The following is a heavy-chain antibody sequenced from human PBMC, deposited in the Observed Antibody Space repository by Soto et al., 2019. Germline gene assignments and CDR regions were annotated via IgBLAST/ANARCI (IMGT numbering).Heavy chain of an antibody. V-gene: IGHV3-33*01. CDR1: GFTFSLYA. D-gene: IGHD2-8*02. J-gene: IGHJ4*02. CDR2: IWGDGSEK. CDR3: ARSGDCTGTSCHLSGPFDS. Sequence: QVQLVESGGGVVQPGRSLRLSCAASGFTFSLYAIHWVRQAPGKGLEWVAAIWGDGSEKKYADSVKGRFTVSRDNSKNTLYLQMNSLRDEDTAVYFCARSGDCTGTSCHLSGPFDSWGPGTLVTVSS.